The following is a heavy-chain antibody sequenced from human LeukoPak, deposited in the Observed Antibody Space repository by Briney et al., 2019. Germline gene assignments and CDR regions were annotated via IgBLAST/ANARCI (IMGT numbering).Heavy chain of an antibody. D-gene: IGHD1/OR15-1a*01. J-gene: IGHJ4*02. Sequence: GGSLRLSCAPSGFTFSSYAMHWVRQAPGKGLEWVALISYDGINQYYADSVKGRFIISRENSKNTLYLQLNSLRLEDPAVYYCTLTTFGVVYYFDYWGQGTLVTVSS. CDR1: GFTFSSYA. CDR3: TLTTFGVVYYFDY. V-gene: IGHV3-30*04. CDR2: ISYDGINQ.